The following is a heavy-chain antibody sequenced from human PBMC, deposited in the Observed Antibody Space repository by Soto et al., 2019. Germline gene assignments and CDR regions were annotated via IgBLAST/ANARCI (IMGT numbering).Heavy chain of an antibody. V-gene: IGHV3-30*18. CDR3: AKDHGGYSYGYYYYYGMDV. D-gene: IGHD5-18*01. J-gene: IGHJ6*02. Sequence: QVQLVESGGGVVQPGRSLRLSCAASGFTFSSYGMHWVRQAPGEGLEWVAVISYDGSNKYYADSVKGRFTISRDNSKNTLYLQMNSLRAEDTAVYYCAKDHGGYSYGYYYYYGMDVWGQGTTVTVSS. CDR1: GFTFSSYG. CDR2: ISYDGSNK.